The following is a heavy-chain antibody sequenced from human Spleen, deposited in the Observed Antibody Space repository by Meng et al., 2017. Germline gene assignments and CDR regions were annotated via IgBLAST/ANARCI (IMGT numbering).Heavy chain of an antibody. CDR1: GYTFTSYA. D-gene: IGHD3-22*01. J-gene: IGHJ4*02. V-gene: IGHV7-4-1*02. Sequence: VQLGQFGSECKKPGALVKVSCKASGYTFTSYAMNWVRQAPGQGLEWMGWINTNTGNPTYAQGFTGRFVFSLDTSVSTAYLQISSLKAEDTAVYYCARALVMGYYDSSATLEDYWGQGTLVTVSS. CDR3: ARALVMGYYDSSATLEDY. CDR2: INTNTGNP.